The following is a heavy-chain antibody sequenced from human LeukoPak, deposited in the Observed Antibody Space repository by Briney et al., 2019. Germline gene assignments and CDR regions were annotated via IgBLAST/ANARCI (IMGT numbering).Heavy chain of an antibody. CDR3: AKGWLPHSEFDY. Sequence: GGSLRLSCAASGFTFSSYDMSWVRQAPGKGLEWVSGISGSGGSTYYADSVRGRFTISRDNSKNTLYLQMNSLRAEDTAVYYCAKGWLPHSEFDYWGQGTLVTVSS. D-gene: IGHD5-12*01. CDR1: GFTFSSYD. V-gene: IGHV3-23*01. CDR2: ISGSGGST. J-gene: IGHJ4*02.